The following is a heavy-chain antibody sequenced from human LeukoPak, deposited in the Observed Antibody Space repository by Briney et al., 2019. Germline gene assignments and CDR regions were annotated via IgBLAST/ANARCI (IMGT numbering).Heavy chain of an antibody. CDR3: ARDRQWLVDH. J-gene: IGHJ5*02. CDR2: INHSGST. CDR1: GGSFSGYY. V-gene: IGHV4-34*01. D-gene: IGHD6-19*01. Sequence: SETLSLTCAVYGGSFSGYYWSWIRQPPGKGLEWIGEINHSGSTNYNPSLKSRVTISVDTSKNQFSLKLTSVTAADTAVYYCARDRQWLVDHWGQGTLVTVSS.